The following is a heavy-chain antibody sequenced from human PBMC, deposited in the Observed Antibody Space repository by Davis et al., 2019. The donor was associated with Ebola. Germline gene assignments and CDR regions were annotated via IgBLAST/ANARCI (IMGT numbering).Heavy chain of an antibody. CDR1: GIIVSSNH. CDR2: FYSRGAI. CDR3: ARVPLYCNGGRCYSYYYGMDV. J-gene: IGHJ6*02. V-gene: IGHV3-53*03. Sequence: GESLKISCAASGIIVSSNHMSWVRQAPGKGLEWVSTFYSRGAIYYADSVKGRFTISRDRARNSLYLQMNSLRVEDTAVYYCARVPLYCNGGRCYSYYYGMDVWGQGATVTVSS. D-gene: IGHD2-15*01.